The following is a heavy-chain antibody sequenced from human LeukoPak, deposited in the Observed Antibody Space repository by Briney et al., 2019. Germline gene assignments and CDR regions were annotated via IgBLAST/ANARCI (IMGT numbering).Heavy chain of an antibody. Sequence: ASVKVSCKATGYTFTSYTINCERQAPGQGPEWMGWINTNTGNPTYAQGFIGRFVFSLDTSVSTSYLQISSLRAEDTAVYYCARYRIAPAGIDYWGQGTLVTVSS. CDR2: INTNTGNP. CDR3: ARYRIAPAGIDY. D-gene: IGHD6-13*01. CDR1: GYTFTSYT. J-gene: IGHJ4*02. V-gene: IGHV7-4-1*02.